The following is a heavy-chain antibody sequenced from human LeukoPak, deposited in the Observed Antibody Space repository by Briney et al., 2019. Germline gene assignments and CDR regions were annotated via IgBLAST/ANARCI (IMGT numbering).Heavy chain of an antibody. CDR2: MSPNSGDT. J-gene: IGHJ6*02. D-gene: IGHD1-20*01. CDR1: GYTFTIHD. CDR3: ARESNWNHGMDV. Sequence: ASVKVSCTASGYTFTIHDINWVRQATGQGLEWMGWMSPNSGDTGYAQKFRGTVTMTIETSTSTAYMELRSLRSDDTAVYYCARESNWNHGMDVWGQGTKVTVSS. V-gene: IGHV1-8*01.